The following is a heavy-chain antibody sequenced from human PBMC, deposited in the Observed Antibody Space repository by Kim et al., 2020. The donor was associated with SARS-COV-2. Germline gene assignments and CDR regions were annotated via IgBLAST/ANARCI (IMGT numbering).Heavy chain of an antibody. CDR1: GYTFTSYG. V-gene: IGHV1-18*01. CDR2: LGAYNGNT. Sequence: ASVKVSCKASGYTFTSYGISWVRQAPRPGLEWVGWLGAYNGNTNYAQKLQGRVTMTTDTSTSTAYMELRSLRSDDTAVYYCARDLKTVYYDSSGYYYETDYWGQGTLVTVSS. J-gene: IGHJ4*02. D-gene: IGHD3-22*01. CDR3: ARDLKTVYYDSSGYYYETDY.